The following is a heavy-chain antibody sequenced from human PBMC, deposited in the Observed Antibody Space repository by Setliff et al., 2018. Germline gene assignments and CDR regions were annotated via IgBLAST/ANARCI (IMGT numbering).Heavy chain of an antibody. CDR2: ISWNSGST. J-gene: IGHJ6*02. CDR1: GFTFHDYA. V-gene: IGHV3-9*01. Sequence: PGGSLRLSCAASGFTFHDYAMHWVRQVPGKGLEWVSGISWNSGSTGYADSVKGRFTISRDNSKNTLYLQMNSLRAEDTAVYYCAKHGAYNDFLTGYNFYYDMDVWGQGTTVTVSS. D-gene: IGHD3-9*01. CDR3: AKHGAYNDFLTGYNFYYDMDV.